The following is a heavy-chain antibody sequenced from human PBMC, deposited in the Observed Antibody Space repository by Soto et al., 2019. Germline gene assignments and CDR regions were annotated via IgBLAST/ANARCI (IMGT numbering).Heavy chain of an antibody. CDR2: ISAYNDNM. J-gene: IGHJ5*02. CDR1: GYTFTHYA. Sequence: QAQLVQSGAEVKKPGASVKVSCTTSGYTFTHYAVSWVRQAPGQGLEWVGWISAYNDNMRYAQKFQGRVTMTTDTSMSTVYMELMSLRSDDTAVYYCARFDWLSAWFDPWGQGTPITVSS. V-gene: IGHV1-18*01. CDR3: ARFDWLSAWFDP. D-gene: IGHD3-9*01.